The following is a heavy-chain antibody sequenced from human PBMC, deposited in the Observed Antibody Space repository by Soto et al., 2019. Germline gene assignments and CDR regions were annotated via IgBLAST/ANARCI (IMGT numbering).Heavy chain of an antibody. CDR2: INTYDGNT. V-gene: IGHV1-18*04. J-gene: IGHJ4*02. CDR1: GYTFTSYG. D-gene: IGHD3-22*01. CDR3: ARVRLTLIVVPFGVL. Sequence: QVQLVQSGAEVKKPGASVKVSCKASGYTFTSYGIAWVRQAPGQGLEWMGWINTYDGNTNYAQEFQGRVTMTTDTSRSTAYMELRSLRSDDTVVYYCARVRLTLIVVPFGVLWGQGTLVTVSS.